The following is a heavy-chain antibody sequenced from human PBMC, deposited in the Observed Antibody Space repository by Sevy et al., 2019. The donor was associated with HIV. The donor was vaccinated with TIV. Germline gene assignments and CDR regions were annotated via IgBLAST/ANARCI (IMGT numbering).Heavy chain of an antibody. V-gene: IGHV4-61*01. CDR3: ARDRAKGRGFGP. D-gene: IGHD3-10*01. CDR1: GGSVSSGSYY. CDR2: IYYSGST. J-gene: IGHJ5*02. Sequence: SETLSLTCTVSGGSVSSGSYYWSWIRQPPGKGLEWIGYIYYSGSTNYNPSLKSRVTISVDTSKNQFSLKLSSVTAADTAMYYCARDRAKGRGFGPWGQGTLVTVSS.